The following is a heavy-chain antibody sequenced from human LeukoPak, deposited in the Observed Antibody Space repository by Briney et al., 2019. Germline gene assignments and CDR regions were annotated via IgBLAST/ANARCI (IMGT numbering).Heavy chain of an antibody. CDR1: GFTFRMYY. J-gene: IGHJ4*02. V-gene: IGHV3-21*01. D-gene: IGHD2-8*01. Sequence: GGSLRLSCVASGFTFRMYYMSWVRQAPGKGLEWVSSISSSSSYIYYADSVKGRFTISRDNAKNSLYLQMNSLRAEDTAVYYCARVSGYCTNGVCLLDYWGQGTLVTVSS. CDR2: ISSSSSYI. CDR3: ARVSGYCTNGVCLLDY.